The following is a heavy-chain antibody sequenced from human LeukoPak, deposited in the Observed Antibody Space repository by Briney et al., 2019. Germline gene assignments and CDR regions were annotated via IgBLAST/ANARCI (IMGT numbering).Heavy chain of an antibody. CDR3: ARVRQGVRGVIYYYYYGMDV. CDR2: ISYDGSNK. Sequence: PGRSLRLSCAASGFTFSSYAMHWVRQAPGKGLGWVAVISYDGSNKYYADSVKGRFTISRDNSKNTLYLQMNSLRAEDTAVYYCARVRQGVRGVIYYYYYGMDVWGQGTTVTVSS. J-gene: IGHJ6*02. D-gene: IGHD3-10*01. V-gene: IGHV3-30-3*01. CDR1: GFTFSSYA.